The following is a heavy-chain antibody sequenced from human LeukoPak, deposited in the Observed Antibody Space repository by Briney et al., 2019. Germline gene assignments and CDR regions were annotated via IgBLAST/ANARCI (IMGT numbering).Heavy chain of an antibody. CDR2: IYYSGST. Sequence: GSLRLLCAASGFMFSSYWMSWIRQPPGKGLEWIGYIYYSGSTNYNPSLKSRVTISVDTSKNQFSLKLSSVTAADTAVYYCARMVLGYSNSWYQFDYWGQGTLVTVSS. CDR1: GFMFSSYW. D-gene: IGHD6-13*01. CDR3: ARMVLGYSNSWYQFDY. J-gene: IGHJ4*02. V-gene: IGHV4-59*01.